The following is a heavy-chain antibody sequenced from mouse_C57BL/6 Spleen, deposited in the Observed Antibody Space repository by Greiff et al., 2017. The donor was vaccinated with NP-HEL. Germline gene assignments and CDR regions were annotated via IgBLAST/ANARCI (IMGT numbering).Heavy chain of an antibody. CDR1: GYTFTSYW. Sequence: QVQLQQPGAELVRPGTSVKLSCKASGYTFTSYWMHWVKQRPGQGLEWIGVIDPSDSYTNYNQKFKGKATLTVDTSSSTAYMQLSSLSSEDSAVYYCAREDDNPYYFDYWGQGTTLTVSS. CDR2: IDPSDSYT. V-gene: IGHV1-59*01. D-gene: IGHD1-3*01. CDR3: AREDDNPYYFDY. J-gene: IGHJ2*01.